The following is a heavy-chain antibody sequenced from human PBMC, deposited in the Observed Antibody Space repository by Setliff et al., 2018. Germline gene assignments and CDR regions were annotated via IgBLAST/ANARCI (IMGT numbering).Heavy chain of an antibody. V-gene: IGHV3-72*01. CDR3: TRGRFDP. CDR1: GFTLSDHY. CDR2: IRKKTKSYST. Sequence: GGSLRLSCAASGFTLSDHYMDWVRQAPGKGLEWVGRIRKKTKSYSTDYAASVKGRFTMSRDDSKSIAYLQMNSLKIEDTAVYYCTRGRFDPWGQGTLVTVSS. J-gene: IGHJ5*02.